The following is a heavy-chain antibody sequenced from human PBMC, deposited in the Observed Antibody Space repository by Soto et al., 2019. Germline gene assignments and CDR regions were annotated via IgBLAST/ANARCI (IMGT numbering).Heavy chain of an antibody. CDR1: GYTFTSYA. V-gene: IGHV1-3*01. D-gene: IGHD6-19*01. Sequence: QVQLVQSGAEVKKPGASVKVSCKASGYTFTSYAMHWVRQAPGQRLEWMGWINAGNGNTTYSQKFQGRVTITRDTSASTAYMELSSLRSEDTAVYYCARSIGSGWLRGWFDPWGQGTLVTVSS. CDR3: ARSIGSGWLRGWFDP. CDR2: INAGNGNT. J-gene: IGHJ5*02.